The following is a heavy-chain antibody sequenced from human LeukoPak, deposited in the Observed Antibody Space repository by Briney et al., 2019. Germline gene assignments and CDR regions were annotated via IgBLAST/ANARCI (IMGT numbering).Heavy chain of an antibody. D-gene: IGHD1-26*01. Sequence: GESLKISCKGSGYSFTSYWIGWVRQMPGKGLEWMGIIHPGDSDTRYSPSFQGQVTISADKSISTAYLQWSSLKASDTAMYYCARHLGLSSGSYWVAFDYWGQGTLVTVSS. CDR1: GYSFTSYW. J-gene: IGHJ4*02. V-gene: IGHV5-51*01. CDR2: IHPGDSDT. CDR3: ARHLGLSSGSYWVAFDY.